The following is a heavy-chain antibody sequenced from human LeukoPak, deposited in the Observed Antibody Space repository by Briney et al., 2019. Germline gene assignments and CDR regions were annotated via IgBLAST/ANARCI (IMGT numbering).Heavy chain of an antibody. CDR2: IKEDGSEK. CDR3: ARVGSGEGMD. V-gene: IGHV3-7*01. CDR1: GFTFSSHW. D-gene: IGHD6-19*01. Sequence: GGSLRLSCAASGFTFSSHWMSWVRQAPGKGLEWVANIKEDGSEKYYGDSVKGRFTISRDNAKKSLYLQVNSLRAEDTAVYYCARVGSGEGMDWGQGTLVTVSS. J-gene: IGHJ4*02.